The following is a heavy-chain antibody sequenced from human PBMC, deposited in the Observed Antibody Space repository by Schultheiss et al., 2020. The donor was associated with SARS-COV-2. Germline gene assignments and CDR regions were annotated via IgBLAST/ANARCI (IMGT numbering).Heavy chain of an antibody. CDR3: ARFAPMTNDAFDI. V-gene: IGHV4-59*05. CDR2: IYYSGST. J-gene: IGHJ3*02. CDR1: GGSISSYY. D-gene: IGHD4-11*01. Sequence: SETLSLTCTVSGGSISSYYWSWIRQPPGKGLEWIGSIYYSGSTYYNPSLKSRVTISVDTSKNQFSLKLSSVTAADTAVYYCARFAPMTNDAFDIWGQGTMVTVSS.